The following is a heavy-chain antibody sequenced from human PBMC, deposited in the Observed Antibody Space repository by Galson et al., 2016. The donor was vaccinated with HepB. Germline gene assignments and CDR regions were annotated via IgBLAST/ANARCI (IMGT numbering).Heavy chain of an antibody. CDR3: ARGTVIPGARMVFDP. V-gene: IGHV4-4*02. CDR1: GASISDSNW. CDR2: IYHTGTS. J-gene: IGHJ5*02. Sequence: SETLSLTCDVSGASISDSNWWTWVRQVPGKGLEWIGEIYHTGTSNNNPFLNSRFTLSVDKSRNQFSLNLTSVTAADTAVYYCARGTVIPGARMVFDPWGQGTLVTVSS. D-gene: IGHD2-2*01.